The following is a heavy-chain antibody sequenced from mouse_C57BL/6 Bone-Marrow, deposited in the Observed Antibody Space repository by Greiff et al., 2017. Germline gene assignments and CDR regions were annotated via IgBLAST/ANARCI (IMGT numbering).Heavy chain of an antibody. CDR2: IDPSDSYT. CDR3: AREGWFPTGWFAY. D-gene: IGHD2-3*01. V-gene: IGHV1-50*01. J-gene: IGHJ3*01. Sequence: VQLQQSGAELVKPGASVKLSCKASGYTFTSYWMQWVKQRPGQGLEWIGEIDPSDSYTNYNQKFKGKATLTVDTSSSTAYMQLSSLTSEDSAVYYCAREGWFPTGWFAYWGQGTLVTVSA. CDR1: GYTFTSYW.